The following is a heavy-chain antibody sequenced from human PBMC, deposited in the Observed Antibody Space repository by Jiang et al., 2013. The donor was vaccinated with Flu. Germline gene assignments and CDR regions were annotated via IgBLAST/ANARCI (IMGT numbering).Heavy chain of an antibody. CDR2: ITWDGSHA. Sequence: VQLVESGGGLVQPGRSLRLSCTASGFTFDDCAMHWVRQGPGKGLEWVAGITWDGSHAEYVDSVKGRFIISRDNAKNSLYLQMNSLRLEDTALYYCAKDNQSGTYYPQVGVEYFYVGVDAWGQGTTGHRXL. J-gene: IGHJ6*02. CDR1: GFTFDDCA. D-gene: IGHD3-10*01. CDR3: AKDNQSGTYYPQVGVEYFYVGVDA. V-gene: IGHV3-9*01.